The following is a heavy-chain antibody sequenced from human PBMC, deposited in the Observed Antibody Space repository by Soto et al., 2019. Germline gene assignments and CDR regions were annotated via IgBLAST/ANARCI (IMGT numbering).Heavy chain of an antibody. CDR3: ATLTTLQISGYGTRMYSGMDV. CDR2: IIPLFATP. D-gene: IGHD5-12*01. Sequence: QVQLVQSGAEVKKPGSSVRVSCKASGDTFSSYTISWVRQAPGQGLEWMGGIIPLFATPNYAQKFQGRVTISADKSTNTTYMELSSLPSEDTAVYYCATLTTLQISGYGTRMYSGMDVWGLGNTVTVPS. CDR1: GDTFSSYT. J-gene: IGHJ6*01. V-gene: IGHV1-69*06.